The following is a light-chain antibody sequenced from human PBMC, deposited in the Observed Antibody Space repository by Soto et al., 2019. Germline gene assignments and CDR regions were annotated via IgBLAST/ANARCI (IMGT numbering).Light chain of an antibody. J-gene: IGKJ1*01. CDR1: HTISSW. V-gene: IGKV1-5*03. CDR2: KAS. Sequence: DVQMKQSPSTLSGSVGDRVTITCRASHTISSWLAWYQQKPGKAPKLLIYKASTLKSGVPSRFSGSGSGTEFTLTISSLQHDDFATYYCQHYNSYSEAFGQGTKVDIK. CDR3: QHYNSYSEA.